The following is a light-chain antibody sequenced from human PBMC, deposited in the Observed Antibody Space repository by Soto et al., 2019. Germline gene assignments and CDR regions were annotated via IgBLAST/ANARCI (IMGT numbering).Light chain of an antibody. Sequence: QSALTQPASVSGSPGQSITISCTGTSSDVGGYNYVSWYQQHPGKAPKLMIYDVSDRPSGVSTRFSGSKSGNTASLTISGLQAEDEADYYCSSLTTSTTVVFGGGTKLTVL. J-gene: IGLJ2*01. CDR1: SSDVGGYNY. CDR3: SSLTTSTTVV. V-gene: IGLV2-14*01. CDR2: DVS.